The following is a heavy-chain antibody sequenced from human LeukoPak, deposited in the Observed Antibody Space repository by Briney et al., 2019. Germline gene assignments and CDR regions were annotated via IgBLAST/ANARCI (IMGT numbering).Heavy chain of an antibody. J-gene: IGHJ4*02. CDR2: ISVGGTAT. D-gene: IGHD5-18*01. Sequence: GGSLRLSCAASGFTFSSFAMSWVRQAPGEGLEWVSSISVGGTATYYADSVRGRFTISRDNSKDTLYLQMNSLRTEDTAVYFCAKANGGSSYGYWDYWGQGALVTVSS. CDR3: AKANGGSSYGYWDY. V-gene: IGHV3-23*01. CDR1: GFTFSSFA.